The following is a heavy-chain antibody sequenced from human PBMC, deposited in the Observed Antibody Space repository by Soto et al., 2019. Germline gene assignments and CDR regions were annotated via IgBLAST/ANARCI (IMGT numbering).Heavy chain of an antibody. V-gene: IGHV4-59*01. D-gene: IGHD6-13*01. CDR3: ARVQFSIAAAAAGLYYYYYMDV. J-gene: IGHJ6*03. CDR1: GGSISSYY. Sequence: SETLSLTCTVSGGSISSYYWSWIRQPPGKGLEWIGYIYYSGSTNYNPSLKSRVTISVDTSKNQFSLKLSSVTAADTAVYYCARVQFSIAAAAAGLYYYYYMDVWGKGTTVTVSS. CDR2: IYYSGST.